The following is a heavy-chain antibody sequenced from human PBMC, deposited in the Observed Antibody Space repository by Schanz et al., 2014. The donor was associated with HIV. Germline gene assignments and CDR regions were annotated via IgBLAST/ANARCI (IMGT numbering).Heavy chain of an antibody. CDR1: GYTFSHYG. D-gene: IGHD6-19*01. Sequence: QVQLLQSGPEVKRPGASVTVSCKTSGYTFSHYGVSWVRQAPGQGLEWMGWINTNIGATDYAPKFQGRVTLTGDTSTGTAYMEMRRLRSGDTAVYYCARSSGWGGWSTWDGMDVWGQGTTVTVS. J-gene: IGHJ6*02. CDR2: INTNIGAT. V-gene: IGHV1-2*02. CDR3: ARSSGWGGWSTWDGMDV.